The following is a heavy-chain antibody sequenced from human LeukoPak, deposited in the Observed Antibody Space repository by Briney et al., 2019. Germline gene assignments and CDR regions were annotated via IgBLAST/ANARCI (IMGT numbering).Heavy chain of an antibody. V-gene: IGHV4-59*08. CDR2: MYNSESS. CDR1: GGSVRTYQ. CDR3: ARIDTATVVNFDY. D-gene: IGHD5-18*01. J-gene: IGHJ4*02. Sequence: SETLSLTCSVSGGSVRTYQWSWIRQTPGGGLEWIGYMYNSESSKYNSSLKSRVTISVDTSKNQFSLKLSSVTAADTAVYYCARIDTATVVNFDYWGQGTLVTVSS.